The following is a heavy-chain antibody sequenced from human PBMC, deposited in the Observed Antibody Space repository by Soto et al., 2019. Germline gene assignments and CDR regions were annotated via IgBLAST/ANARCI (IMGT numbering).Heavy chain of an antibody. CDR3: AGWSDLDY. J-gene: IGHJ4*02. Sequence: GGSLRLSCAASGFRFGSYALSWVRQAPGKGLEWVSTISGSDGKTFYAGSVKGRFYISRDTAQSTLYLQMNSLRAEDTAMYYCAGWSDLDYWGQGTRVTVSS. CDR2: ISGSDGKT. CDR1: GFRFGSYA. D-gene: IGHD3-3*01. V-gene: IGHV3-23*01.